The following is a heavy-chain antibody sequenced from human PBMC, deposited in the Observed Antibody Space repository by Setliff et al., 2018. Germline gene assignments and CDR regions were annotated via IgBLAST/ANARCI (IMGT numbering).Heavy chain of an antibody. Sequence: GASVKVSCKASGYTFTTYAIGWMRQPPGQGPEWMGWINTNTGNPRYAQGFTGRFVFSLDTSVSTAYLQISSLKGEDTGVYYCARASRYGTIRYRGDYYMDVWGKGTTVTVSS. D-gene: IGHD5-12*01. CDR1: GYTFTTYA. J-gene: IGHJ6*03. V-gene: IGHV7-4-1*02. CDR3: ARASRYGTIRYRGDYYMDV. CDR2: INTNTGNP.